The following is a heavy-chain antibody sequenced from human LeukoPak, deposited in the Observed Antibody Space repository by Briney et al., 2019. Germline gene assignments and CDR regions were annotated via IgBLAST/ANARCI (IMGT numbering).Heavy chain of an antibody. V-gene: IGHV3-23*01. CDR2: ISASDGST. D-gene: IGHD3-16*01. CDR3: ANLRGDYRTFDY. Sequence: PGGSLRLSCTASRFTLNNYAMSWLRQAPGRGLEWVSTISASDGSTFYPDSVKGRFTISRDNSKNTLYLQMSSLRAEDTAVYYCANLRGDYRTFDYWGQGTLVTVSS. CDR1: RFTLNNYA. J-gene: IGHJ4*02.